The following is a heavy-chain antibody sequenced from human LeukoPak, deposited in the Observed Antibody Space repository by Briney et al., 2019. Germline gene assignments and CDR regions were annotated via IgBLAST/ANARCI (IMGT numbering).Heavy chain of an antibody. CDR3: ARTQFSLYPYDYYYMDV. Sequence: GRSLRLSCAASGFTFSSYAMHWVRQAPGKGLEWVAVISYDGSNKYYADSVKGRFTISRDNSKNTLYLQMNSLRAEDTAVYYCARTQFSLYPYDYYYMDVWGKGTTVTVSS. V-gene: IGHV3-30*07. CDR1: GFTFSSYA. J-gene: IGHJ6*03. CDR2: ISYDGSNK. D-gene: IGHD2-21*01.